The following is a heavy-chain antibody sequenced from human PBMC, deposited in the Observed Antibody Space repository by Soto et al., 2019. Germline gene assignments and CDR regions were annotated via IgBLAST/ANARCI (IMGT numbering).Heavy chain of an antibody. J-gene: IGHJ4*02. D-gene: IGHD6-13*01. CDR3: CTDQGDSSSWYHFDY. V-gene: IGHV3-15*07. CDR1: GFTLSNAW. CDR2: IKSKTDGGTA. Sequence: EVQLVESGGGLVKPGGSLRLSCAASGFTLSNAWMHWVRQTPGKGLEWVGRIKSKTDGGTADYAAPVKGRFTISRDDSQNTLFLQMNSLNTEGTAVYYCCTDQGDSSSWYHFDYWGQGTSVTVSS.